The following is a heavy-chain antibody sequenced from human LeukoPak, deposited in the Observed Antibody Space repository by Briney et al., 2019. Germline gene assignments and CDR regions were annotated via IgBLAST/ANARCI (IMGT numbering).Heavy chain of an antibody. J-gene: IGHJ4*02. D-gene: IGHD5-18*01. CDR3: ASRDYSYGYFDS. Sequence: SETLSLTCTVSGGSISSGGYYWSWIRQHPGKGLEWIGYIYYSGSTCYNPSLKSRVTISVDTSKKQFSLKLSSVTAADTAVYYCASRDYSYGYFDSSGQGTLVTVSS. V-gene: IGHV4-31*03. CDR1: GGSISSGGYY. CDR2: IYYSGST.